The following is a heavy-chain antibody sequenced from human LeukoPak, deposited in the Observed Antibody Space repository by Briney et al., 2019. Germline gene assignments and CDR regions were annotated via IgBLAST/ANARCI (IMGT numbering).Heavy chain of an antibody. V-gene: IGHV3-7*05. CDR2: IKRDGSEK. CDR3: ATSCTLDY. J-gene: IGHJ4*02. CDR1: GFTFSSYW. Sequence: AGGSLRLSCAAPGFTFSSYWMSWVRQAPGKGLEWVANIKRDGSEKYYVDSVKGRFTISRDNAKSSLYLQMNSLRAEDTAVYYCATSCTLDYWGQGTLVTLSS.